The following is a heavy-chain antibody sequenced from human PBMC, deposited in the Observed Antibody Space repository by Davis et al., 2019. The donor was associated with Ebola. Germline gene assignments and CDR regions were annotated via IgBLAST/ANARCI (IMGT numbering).Heavy chain of an antibody. CDR2: IYSDGAA. CDR3: AKPRGFDFDE. V-gene: IGHV3-53*01. J-gene: IGHJ4*02. Sequence: GGSLRLSCAASGFTASNSYMSWVRQAPGKGLEWVSFIYSDGAADYADSVKGRFTVPRDNSKNTLYLQMNGLRADDTAVYYWAKPRGFDFDEWGQGTLVTVSS. D-gene: IGHD5-12*01. CDR1: GFTASNSY.